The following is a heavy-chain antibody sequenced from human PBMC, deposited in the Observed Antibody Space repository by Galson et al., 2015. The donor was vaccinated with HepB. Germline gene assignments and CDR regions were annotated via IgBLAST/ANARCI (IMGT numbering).Heavy chain of an antibody. D-gene: IGHD3-10*01. Sequence: ETLSLTCAVSGDSVTGYYWGWIRQPPGKGLDWIGSVDDTGTTIYNPSLRTRVTVSVDTSKNQFSLRLMSVTAADTAVYFCVRELGGSSPHFKYGMDVWGQGTTVTVSS. V-gene: IGHV4-59*02. J-gene: IGHJ6*02. CDR1: GDSVTGYY. CDR2: VDDTGTT. CDR3: VRELGGSSPHFKYGMDV.